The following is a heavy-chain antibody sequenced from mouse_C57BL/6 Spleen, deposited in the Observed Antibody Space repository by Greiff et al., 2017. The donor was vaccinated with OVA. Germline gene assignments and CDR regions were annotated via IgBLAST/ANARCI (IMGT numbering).Heavy chain of an antibody. CDR2: ISYDGSN. J-gene: IGHJ4*01. CDR1: GYSITSGYY. Sequence: EVKLQESGPGLVKPSQSLSLTCSVTGYSITSGYYWNWIRQFPGNKLEWMGYISYDGSNNYNPSLKNRISITRDTSKNQFFLKLNSVTTEDTATYYCARENPFYYAMDYWGQGTSVTVSS. CDR3: ARENPFYYAMDY. V-gene: IGHV3-6*01.